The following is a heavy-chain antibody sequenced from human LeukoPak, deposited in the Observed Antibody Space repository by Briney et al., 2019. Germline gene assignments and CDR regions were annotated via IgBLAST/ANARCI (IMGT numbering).Heavy chain of an antibody. CDR1: DDSFSTHY. CDR3: ARDLTMVRGALDY. J-gene: IGHJ4*02. D-gene: IGHD3-10*01. Sequence: PSETLSLTCTVSDDSFSTHYWTWIRQPPGKGLEWIGYISYTGSTNYNPSLKSRVTISVDTSKNQFSLKLSSVTAADTAVYYCARDLTMVRGALDYWGQGTLVTVSS. CDR2: ISYTGST. V-gene: IGHV4-59*11.